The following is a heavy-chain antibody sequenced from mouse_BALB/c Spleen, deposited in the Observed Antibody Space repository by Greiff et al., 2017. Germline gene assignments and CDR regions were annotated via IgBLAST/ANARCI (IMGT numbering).Heavy chain of an antibody. Sequence: EVQLQESGPGLVKPSQSLSLTCTVTGYSITSDYAWNWIRQFPGNKLEWMGYISYSGSTSYNPSLKSRISITRDTSKNQFFLQLNSVTTEDTATYYCARNWDDYFDYWGQGTTLTVSS. D-gene: IGHD4-1*01. CDR1: GYSITSDYA. CDR3: ARNWDDYFDY. V-gene: IGHV3-2*02. J-gene: IGHJ2*01. CDR2: ISYSGST.